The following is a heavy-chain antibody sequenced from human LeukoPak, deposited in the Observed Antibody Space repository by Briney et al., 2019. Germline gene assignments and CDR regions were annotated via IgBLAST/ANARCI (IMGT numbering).Heavy chain of an antibody. D-gene: IGHD3-10*01. V-gene: IGHV3-23*01. Sequence: PGGSLRLSCAASGFTFGSYAMTWVRQAPGKGLEWVSGISDNGDSTYYADSVKGRFIISRDRSSNTLYLQMSSLRVDDTAVYYCARGMLWFGELSRLDGYFDFWGRGSLVTVSS. CDR3: ARGMLWFGELSRLDGYFDF. CDR1: GFTFGSYA. J-gene: IGHJ2*01. CDR2: ISDNGDST.